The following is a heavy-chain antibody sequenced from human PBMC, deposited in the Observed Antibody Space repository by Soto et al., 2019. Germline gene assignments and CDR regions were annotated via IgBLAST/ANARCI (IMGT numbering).Heavy chain of an antibody. CDR2: ISNSGGST. CDR1: GFTFSNYG. J-gene: IGHJ4*02. CDR3: AKTSSQITMIRGVGYFDY. D-gene: IGHD3-10*01. V-gene: IGHV3-23*01. Sequence: DVQVLESGGGLVQPGGSLRLSCAASGFTFSNYGMSWVRQAPGKGLEWVSSISNSGGSTYYADSVKGRFTISRDTSKNTLYLQMDSLRVEDTAIYYCAKTSSQITMIRGVGYFDYWGQGTLVTVSS.